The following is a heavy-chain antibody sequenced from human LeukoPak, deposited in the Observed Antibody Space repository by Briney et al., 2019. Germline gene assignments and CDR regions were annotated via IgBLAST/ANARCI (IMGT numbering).Heavy chain of an antibody. CDR3: AELGTTMIGSV. CDR2: ISSSGSTI. V-gene: IGHV3-48*03. Sequence: SGGSLRLSCAASGFTFSSYEMNWVRQAPGKGLEWVSYISSSGSTIYYADSVKGRFTISRDNAKNSLYLQMNSLRAEDTAVYYCAELGTTMIGSVWGKGTTVTISS. D-gene: IGHD3-10*02. J-gene: IGHJ6*04. CDR1: GFTFSSYE.